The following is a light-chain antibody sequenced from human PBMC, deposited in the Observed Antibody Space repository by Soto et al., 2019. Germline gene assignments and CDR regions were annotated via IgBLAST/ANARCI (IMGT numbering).Light chain of an antibody. CDR1: QGIRND. J-gene: IGKJ5*01. Sequence: DIQMTQSPSSLSASVGDRVTITCRASQGIRNDLGWYQQKPGKVPKLLIYAASTLQSGVPSRFSGSGSGTDFTLTISSLQPEDVAVYYCQQHSNWPPITFGQGTRLEI. CDR2: AAS. V-gene: IGKV1-27*01. CDR3: QQHSNWPPIT.